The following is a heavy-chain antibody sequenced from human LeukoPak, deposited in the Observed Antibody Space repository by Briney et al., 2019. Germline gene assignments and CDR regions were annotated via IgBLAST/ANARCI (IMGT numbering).Heavy chain of an antibody. CDR1: GFSFSTYG. CDR2: ILYDGRNL. V-gene: IGHV3-33*06. D-gene: IGHD3-10*01. J-gene: IGHJ4*02. Sequence: PGGSLRLSCAASGFSFSTYGMHWVRQAPGKGLEWVAVILYDGRNLYYSDSVKGRFTISRDNSKNTLYLQMNSLRAEDTAVYYCAKKMGTGNFYFDYWGQGTLVTVSS. CDR3: AKKMGTGNFYFDY.